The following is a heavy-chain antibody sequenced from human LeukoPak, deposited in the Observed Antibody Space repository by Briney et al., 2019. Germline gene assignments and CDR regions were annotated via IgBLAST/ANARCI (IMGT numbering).Heavy chain of an antibody. CDR3: ARETDPYHFDY. CDR2: ISYDGSNK. Sequence: PGGSLRLSCAASGFTFSSYAMHWVRQAPGKGLEWVAVISYDGSNKYYADSVKGRFTISRDNSKITLYLQMNSLRAEDTAVYYCARETDPYHFDYWGQGTLVTVSS. CDR1: GFTFSSYA. D-gene: IGHD2-2*02. J-gene: IGHJ4*02. V-gene: IGHV3-30-3*01.